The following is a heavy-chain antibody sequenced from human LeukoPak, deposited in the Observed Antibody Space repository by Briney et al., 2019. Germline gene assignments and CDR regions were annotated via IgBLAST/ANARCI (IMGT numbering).Heavy chain of an antibody. Sequence: ASVKVSCKASGGTFSSYAISWVRQAPGQGLEWMGIINPSGGSTSYAQKFQGRVTMTRDTSTSTVYMELSSLRSEDTAVYYCARRAVRYDSSGYYSIIDYWGQGTLVTVSS. CDR2: INPSGGST. V-gene: IGHV1-46*01. CDR1: GGTFSSYA. CDR3: ARRAVRYDSSGYYSIIDY. J-gene: IGHJ4*02. D-gene: IGHD3-22*01.